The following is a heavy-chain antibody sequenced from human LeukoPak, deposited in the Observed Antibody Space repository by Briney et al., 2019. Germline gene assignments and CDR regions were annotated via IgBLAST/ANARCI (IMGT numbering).Heavy chain of an antibody. CDR2: IHPSGST. D-gene: IGHD5-12*01. Sequence: NPSETLTLTCTVSGDSISSYYWGWIRQPAGKGLEWIGRIHPSGSTNYNPSLKSRVTLSVDTSKNQFSLKLSSVTAADTAVYYCATGYGDFAYWGQGTLVTVSS. J-gene: IGHJ4*02. CDR1: GDSISSYY. V-gene: IGHV4-4*07. CDR3: ATGYGDFAY.